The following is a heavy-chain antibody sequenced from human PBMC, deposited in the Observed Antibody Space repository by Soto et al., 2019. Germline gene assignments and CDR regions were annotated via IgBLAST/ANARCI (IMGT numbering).Heavy chain of an antibody. CDR1: GFTFSSYA. V-gene: IGHV3-23*01. Sequence: GGSLRLSCAASGFTFSSYAMSWVRQAPGKGLEWVSAISGSGGSTYYADSVKGRFTISRDNSKNTLYLQMNSLRAEDTAVYYCAKTASSDIVVVVAATGYQFDYWGQGTLVTVSS. CDR2: ISGSGGST. CDR3: AKTASSDIVVVVAATGYQFDY. D-gene: IGHD2-15*01. J-gene: IGHJ4*02.